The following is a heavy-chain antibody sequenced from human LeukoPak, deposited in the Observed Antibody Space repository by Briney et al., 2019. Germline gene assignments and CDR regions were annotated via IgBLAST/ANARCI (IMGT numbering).Heavy chain of an antibody. CDR2: INPKSDST. J-gene: IGHJ3*02. CDR3: ATVFRLDAFDI. V-gene: IGHV1-2*02. CDR1: GYTFTAYY. D-gene: IGHD2-21*01. Sequence: GASVKVSCKPSGYTFTAYYIHWVRQAPGQGLEWMGWINPKSDSTNYAQTFQGRVTMTRDTSISTAYMELSRLTSDDTAMYYCATVFRLDAFDIWGQGTMVTVSS.